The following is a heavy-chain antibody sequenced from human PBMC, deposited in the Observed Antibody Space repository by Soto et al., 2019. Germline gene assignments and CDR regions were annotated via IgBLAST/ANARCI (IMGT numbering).Heavy chain of an antibody. V-gene: IGHV1-2*04. J-gene: IGHJ4*02. CDR2: INPNSGGT. CDR1: GYTFTSYD. Sequence: ASVKVSCKASGYTFTSYDINWVRQATGQGLEWMGWINPNSGGTNYAQKFQGWVTMTRDTSISTAYMELSRLRSDDTAVYYCARASGSSSFNDYWGQGTLVTVSS. CDR3: ARASGSSSFNDY. D-gene: IGHD6-13*01.